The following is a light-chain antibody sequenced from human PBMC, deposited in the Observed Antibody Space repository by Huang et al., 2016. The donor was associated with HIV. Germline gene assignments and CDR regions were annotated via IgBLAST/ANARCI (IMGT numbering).Light chain of an antibody. CDR1: RSVFYSSNNKNY. CDR2: WAS. Sequence: DILMTQSPDFLAVSLGERATINCRSSRSVFYSSNNKNYIAWYQQRPGQPPKLLIHWASTRESGVPDRFSGSGSGTDFALTISSLQAEEVAIYYCQQYYTTPFTFGPGTKVDVK. J-gene: IGKJ3*01. CDR3: QQYYTTPFT. V-gene: IGKV4-1*01.